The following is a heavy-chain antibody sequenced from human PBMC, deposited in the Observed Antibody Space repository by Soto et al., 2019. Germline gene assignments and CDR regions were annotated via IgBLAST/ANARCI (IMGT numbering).Heavy chain of an antibody. D-gene: IGHD1-1*01. V-gene: IGHV1-18*01. CDR2: ISAHNGNT. Sequence: QVHLVQSGAEVKKPGASVKVSCKGSGYTFTSYGITWVRQAPGQGLEWMGWISAHNGNTNYAQKCQGRVTVTRDASTSTAYMELSSLRSDDTAVYYCARGRYGDYWGQGALVTVPS. CDR3: ARGRYGDY. CDR1: GYTFTSYG. J-gene: IGHJ4*02.